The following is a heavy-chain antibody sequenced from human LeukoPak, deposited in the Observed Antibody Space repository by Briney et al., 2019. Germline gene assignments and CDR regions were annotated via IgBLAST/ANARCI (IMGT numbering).Heavy chain of an antibody. CDR3: ARDGGGTGQQLVISPYYYYYMDV. V-gene: IGHV1-69*05. D-gene: IGHD6-13*01. CDR1: GGTFSSYA. Sequence: SVKVSCKASGGTFSSYAISWVRQAPGQGLEWMGGIIPIFGTANYAQKFQGRVTITTDESTSTAYMELSSLRSEDTAVYYCARDGGGTGQQLVISPYYYYYMDVWGKGTTVTVSS. CDR2: IIPIFGTA. J-gene: IGHJ6*03.